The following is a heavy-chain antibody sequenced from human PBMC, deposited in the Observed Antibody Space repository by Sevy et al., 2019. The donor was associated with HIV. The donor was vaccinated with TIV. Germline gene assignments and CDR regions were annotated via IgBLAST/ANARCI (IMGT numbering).Heavy chain of an antibody. V-gene: IGHV3-30-3*01. J-gene: IGHJ4*02. Sequence: GGSLRLSCAASGFTFSSYAMHWVRQAPGKGLEWVAGISYDGSNKYYADSVKGRFTISRDNSKNTLYLQMNSLRAEDTAVYYCARAYSSSRTVYFDYWGQGTLVTVSS. D-gene: IGHD6-13*01. CDR3: ARAYSSSRTVYFDY. CDR2: ISYDGSNK. CDR1: GFTFSSYA.